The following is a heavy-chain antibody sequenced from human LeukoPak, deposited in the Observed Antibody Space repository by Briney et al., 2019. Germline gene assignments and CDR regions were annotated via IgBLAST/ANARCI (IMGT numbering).Heavy chain of an antibody. V-gene: IGHV5-51*01. CDR1: GYTFTSSW. J-gene: IGHJ5*01. CDR3: ASGGFFDS. D-gene: IGHD4-23*01. CDR2: IHPGDPDI. Sequence: GDSLKISWKGSGYTFTSSWIGWVRQMPGKGLGCMGIIHPGDPDIRYSPSFQGQVTISADKSTSTASLQWSSLKASDTAMYYCASGGFFDSWGQGTLVTVSS.